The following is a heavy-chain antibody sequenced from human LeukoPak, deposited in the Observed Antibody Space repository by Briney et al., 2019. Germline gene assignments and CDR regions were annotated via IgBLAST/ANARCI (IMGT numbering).Heavy chain of an antibody. CDR1: GFTFSSYE. V-gene: IGHV3-48*03. Sequence: GGSLRLSCAASGFTFSSYEMNWVRQAPGKGLEWVSYISSSGSTIYYADSVKGRFTISRDNAKNSLYLQMNSLRAEDTAVYYCARKIRSSGSYLNYYYYGMDVRGKGTTVTVSS. D-gene: IGHD1-26*01. CDR2: ISSSGSTI. CDR3: ARKIRSSGSYLNYYYYGMDV. J-gene: IGHJ6*04.